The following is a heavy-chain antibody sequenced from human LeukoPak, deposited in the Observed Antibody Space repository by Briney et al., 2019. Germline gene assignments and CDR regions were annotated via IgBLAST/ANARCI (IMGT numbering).Heavy chain of an antibody. CDR2: ISSSSSYI. CDR1: GFTFSSYS. Sequence: GGSLRLSCAASGFTFSSYSMNWVRQAPGKGLEWVSSISSSSSYIYYADSVKGRFTISRDNAKNSLFLQMNSLRAEDTAAYYCARASGWYEFDYWGQGTLVTVSS. J-gene: IGHJ4*02. D-gene: IGHD6-19*01. V-gene: IGHV3-21*01. CDR3: ARASGWYEFDY.